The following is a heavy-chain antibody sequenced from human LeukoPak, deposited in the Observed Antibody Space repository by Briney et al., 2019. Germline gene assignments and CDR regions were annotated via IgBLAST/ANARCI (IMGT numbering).Heavy chain of an antibody. J-gene: IGHJ4*02. D-gene: IGHD6-19*01. CDR3: ARAKPGIAVAGTVFFDY. CDR2: MNPNSGNT. CDR1: GYTFTSYD. Sequence: ASVKVSCKASGYTFTSYDINWVRQATGQGLEWMGWMNPNSGNTGYAQKFQGRVTMTRNTSISTAYMELSSLRSEDTGVYYCARAKPGIAVAGTVFFDYWGQGTLVTVSS. V-gene: IGHV1-8*01.